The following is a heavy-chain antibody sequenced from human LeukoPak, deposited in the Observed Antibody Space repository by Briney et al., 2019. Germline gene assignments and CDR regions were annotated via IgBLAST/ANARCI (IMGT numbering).Heavy chain of an antibody. CDR3: AKEWQQMFFDI. CDR1: GFTLSSYG. Sequence: GGSLRLSCAASGFTLSSYGMHWVRQAPGRGLEWVAVTSYDGSNKYYADSVKGRFTISRDNFKNTLYLEMNSLRAEDTAVYYCAKEWQQMFFDIWGQGTMVIVSS. CDR2: TSYDGSNK. V-gene: IGHV3-30*18. J-gene: IGHJ3*02. D-gene: IGHD6-13*01.